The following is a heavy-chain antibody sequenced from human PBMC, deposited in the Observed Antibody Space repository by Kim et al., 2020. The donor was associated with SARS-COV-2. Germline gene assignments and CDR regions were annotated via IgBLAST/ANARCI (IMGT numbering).Heavy chain of an antibody. CDR1: GLTFSRYT. CDR2: IKSDSSVT. V-gene: IGHV3-48*04. Sequence: GGSLRLSCAASGLTFSRYTMNWVRQTPGKGLEWVASIKSDSSVTYYADSVRGRITISRDNAKNSLLLQMNSLRAEDTAVYFCSSSDPYYFDHWGQGTLVTVSS. J-gene: IGHJ4*02. CDR3: SSSDPYYFDH.